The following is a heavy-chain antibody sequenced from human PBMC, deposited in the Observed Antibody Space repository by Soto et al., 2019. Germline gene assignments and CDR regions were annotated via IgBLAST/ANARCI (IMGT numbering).Heavy chain of an antibody. CDR2: IWYDGSKK. V-gene: IGHV3-33*01. CDR1: GFTFSSYG. Sequence: QVQLVESGGGVVQPGRSLRLSCAASGFTFSSYGMHWVRQAPGKGLEWVAVIWYDGSKKYYADSVKGRFTISRDNSKNTLYLQMNSLRAEDTAVYYCARGHRIAAGGRVGYWGQGTLVTVSS. D-gene: IGHD6-6*01. CDR3: ARGHRIAAGGRVGY. J-gene: IGHJ4*02.